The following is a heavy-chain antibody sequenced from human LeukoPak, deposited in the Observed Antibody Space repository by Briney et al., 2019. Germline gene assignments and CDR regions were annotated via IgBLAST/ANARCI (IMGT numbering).Heavy chain of an antibody. Sequence: GGSLRLSCAASGFTFSSYSMNWVRQAPGKGLEWVSSISSSSSYIYYADSVKGRFTISRDNAKNSLYLQMNSLRAEDTAVYYCARALDFYGSSGYLDYWGQGTLVTVSS. J-gene: IGHJ4*02. CDR1: GFTFSSYS. D-gene: IGHD3-22*01. CDR2: ISSSSSYI. V-gene: IGHV3-21*01. CDR3: ARALDFYGSSGYLDY.